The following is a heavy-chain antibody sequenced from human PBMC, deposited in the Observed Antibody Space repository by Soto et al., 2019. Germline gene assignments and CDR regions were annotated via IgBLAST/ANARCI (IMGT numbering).Heavy chain of an antibody. D-gene: IGHD3-10*01. CDR1: GFIFSMYW. CDR2: ITDDGSTT. Sequence: SLRLSCETSGFIFSMYWMHWVRQVPGKGPQWVARITDDGSTTYHAASVEGRFTISRDNAKNALYLQMTSLRADDTAVYYCTRGPRPTSIGTGAFWGQGTLVTVSS. J-gene: IGHJ4*02. CDR3: TRGPRPTSIGTGAF. V-gene: IGHV3-74*01.